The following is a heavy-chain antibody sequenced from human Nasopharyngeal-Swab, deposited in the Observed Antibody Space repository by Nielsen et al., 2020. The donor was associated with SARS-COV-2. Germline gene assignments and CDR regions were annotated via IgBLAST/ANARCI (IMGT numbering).Heavy chain of an antibody. CDR2: ISSSSSTI. CDR3: ARGPQSYYYYYGMDV. Sequence: GESLKISCAASGFTFSSYSMNWVRRAPGKGLEWVSYISSSSSTIYYADSVKGRFTISRDNAKNSLYLQMNSLRDEDTAVYYCARGPQSYYYYYGMDVWGQGTTVTVSS. CDR1: GFTFSSYS. J-gene: IGHJ6*02. V-gene: IGHV3-48*02.